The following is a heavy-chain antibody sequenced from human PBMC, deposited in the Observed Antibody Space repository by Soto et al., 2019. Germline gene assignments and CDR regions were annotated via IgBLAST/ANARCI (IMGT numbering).Heavy chain of an antibody. J-gene: IGHJ6*02. Sequence: GSLRLACAASVFTFSSYSMNWVRQAPGKGLEWVSYISSSSSTIYYADSVKGRFTISRDNAKNSLYLQMDSLRDEDTAVYYCARDLAARRDYGMDVWGQGTTVTVSS. CDR3: ARDLAARRDYGMDV. CDR2: ISSSSSTI. D-gene: IGHD6-6*01. CDR1: VFTFSSYS. V-gene: IGHV3-48*02.